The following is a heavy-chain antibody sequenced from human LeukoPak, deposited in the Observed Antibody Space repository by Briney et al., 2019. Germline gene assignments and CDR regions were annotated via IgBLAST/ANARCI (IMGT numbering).Heavy chain of an antibody. J-gene: IGHJ4*02. CDR2: IYYSGST. CDR1: GGSISSGDYY. CDR3: ARDYYGSGSPAYYFDY. D-gene: IGHD3-10*01. Sequence: SETLSLTCTVSGGSISSGDYYWSWIRQPPGKGLEWIGYIYYSGSTYYSPSLKSRVTISVDTSKNQFSLKLSSVTAADTAVYYCARDYYGSGSPAYYFDYWGQGTLVTVSS. V-gene: IGHV4-30-4*01.